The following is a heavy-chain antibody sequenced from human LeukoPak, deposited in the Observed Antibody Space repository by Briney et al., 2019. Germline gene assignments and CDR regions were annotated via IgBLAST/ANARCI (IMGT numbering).Heavy chain of an antibody. J-gene: IGHJ3*02. CDR2: ISSSSSYI. CDR1: GFTFDDYG. Sequence: GGSLRLSCAASGFTFDDYGMSWVRQAPGKGLEWVSSISSSSSYIYYADSLKGRFTISRDNAKNSLFLQMNSLRAEDTAVYYCARDSSGLSTAFDIWGQGTMVTVSS. CDR3: ARDSSGLSTAFDI. V-gene: IGHV3-21*01. D-gene: IGHD3-22*01.